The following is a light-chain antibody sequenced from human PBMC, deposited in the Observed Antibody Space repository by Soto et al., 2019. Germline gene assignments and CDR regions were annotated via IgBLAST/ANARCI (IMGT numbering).Light chain of an antibody. V-gene: IGKV3-20*01. CDR1: HTVRNNY. Sequence: EIVLTQSPGTLSFSTGERATLSCRASHTVRNNYLAWYQQKPGQAPRLLIYDASSRATGIPDRFSGGGSGTDFTLTISRLEPEDFAVYYCQQFSSYPLTFGGGTKVDI. CDR2: DAS. J-gene: IGKJ4*01. CDR3: QQFSSYPLT.